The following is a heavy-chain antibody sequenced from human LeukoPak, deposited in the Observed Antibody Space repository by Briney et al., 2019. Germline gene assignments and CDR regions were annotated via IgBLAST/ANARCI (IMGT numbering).Heavy chain of an antibody. Sequence: ASVKVSCKASGYTFTSYDINWVRQATGQGLEWMGWMNPNSGNTGYAQKFQGRVTMTRNTSISTAYMEPSSLRSEDTAVYYCARGPLVIVPAAINYYYGMDVWGQGTTVTVSS. J-gene: IGHJ6*02. CDR3: ARGPLVIVPAAINYYYGMDV. CDR2: MNPNSGNT. D-gene: IGHD2-2*01. V-gene: IGHV1-8*01. CDR1: GYTFTSYD.